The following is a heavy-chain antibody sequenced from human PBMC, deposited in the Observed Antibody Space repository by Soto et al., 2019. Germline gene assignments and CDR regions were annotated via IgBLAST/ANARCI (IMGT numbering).Heavy chain of an antibody. CDR1: GYIFTNHY. D-gene: IGHD3-22*01. V-gene: IGHV1-46*01. CDR3: ARADYYDSSGFYYDC. J-gene: IGHJ4*02. CDR2: INPSGGST. Sequence: ASVKVYCKASGYIFTNHYIHWVRQAPGQGLEWMGIINPSGGSTNYLQKFQGRITMTRDTSTSTVYMELSSLRSEDTAVYFCARADYYDSSGFYYDCWGQGPLVTAPQ.